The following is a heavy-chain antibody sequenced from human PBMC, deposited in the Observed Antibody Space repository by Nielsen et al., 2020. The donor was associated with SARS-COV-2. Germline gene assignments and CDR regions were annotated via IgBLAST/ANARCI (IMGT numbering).Heavy chain of an antibody. D-gene: IGHD5-24*01. J-gene: IGHJ4*02. Sequence: ASVKVSCKASGYTFKRNAMNWVQQAPGQGLEWMGWINTNTGNPTYAQGFTSRFVFSLDTSVSTAFLEISSLKAEDTAVYYCARDRGDGYNSGVDYWGQGTLVTVSS. CDR3: ARDRGDGYNSGVDY. CDR2: INTNTGNP. CDR1: GYTFKRNA. V-gene: IGHV7-4-1*02.